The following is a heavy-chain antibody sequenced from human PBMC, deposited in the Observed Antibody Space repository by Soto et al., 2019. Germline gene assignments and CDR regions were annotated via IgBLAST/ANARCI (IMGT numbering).Heavy chain of an antibody. V-gene: IGHV5-51*01. Sequence: PVESLKISCNGSGYSFTSDWIGWVRQMPWKGLEWMGIIYPGDSDTRYSPSFQGQVTISADKSISTAYLQWSSLKASDTAMYYCARRGARHGYYYYGMDVWGQGTTVTVSS. D-gene: IGHD6-6*01. CDR1: GYSFTSDW. J-gene: IGHJ6*02. CDR3: ARRGARHGYYYYGMDV. CDR2: IYPGDSDT.